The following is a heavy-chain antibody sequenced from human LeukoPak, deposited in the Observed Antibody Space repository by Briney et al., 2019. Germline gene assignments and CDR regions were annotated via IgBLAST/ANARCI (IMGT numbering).Heavy chain of an antibody. V-gene: IGHV1-18*01. Sequence: VASVKVSFKASGYTFTIYGISWVRQAPGQGLEWMGWISVYNGNTNYAQKLQGRVTMTTDTSTSTAYMELRSLRSDDTAVYYCARVGGYGDYDYWGQGTLVTVSS. J-gene: IGHJ4*02. CDR3: ARVGGYGDYDY. CDR2: ISVYNGNT. D-gene: IGHD4-17*01. CDR1: GYTFTIYG.